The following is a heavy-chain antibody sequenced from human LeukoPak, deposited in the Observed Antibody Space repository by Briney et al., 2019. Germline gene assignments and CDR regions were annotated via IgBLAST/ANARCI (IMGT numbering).Heavy chain of an antibody. J-gene: IGHJ6*03. Sequence: GASVKVSCKASGGTFSSYAISWVRQAPGQGLEWMGGIIPIFGTANYAQKFQGRVTITADESTSTAYMELSSLRSEDTAVYYCARSLPAGFRELLSPLRPMDRDYYYYYYMDVWGKGTTVTVSS. CDR2: IIPIFGTA. CDR1: GGTFSSYA. D-gene: IGHD3-10*01. CDR3: ARSLPAGFRELLSPLRPMDRDYYYYYYMDV. V-gene: IGHV1-69*13.